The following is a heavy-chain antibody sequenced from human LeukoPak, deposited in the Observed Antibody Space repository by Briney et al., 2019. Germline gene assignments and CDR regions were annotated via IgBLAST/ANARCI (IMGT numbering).Heavy chain of an antibody. D-gene: IGHD3-9*01. CDR3: AKWGDYDVLTGYYVSDF. J-gene: IGHJ4*02. CDR2: INSDGSST. CDR1: GFTFSSYW. Sequence: GGSLRLSCAASGFTFSSYWMHWVRQAPGKGLVWVSRINSDGSSTSYADSVKGRFTISRDNAKNTLYLQMNSLRADDTAVYYCAKWGDYDVLTGYYVSDFWGQGTLVTVSS. V-gene: IGHV3-74*01.